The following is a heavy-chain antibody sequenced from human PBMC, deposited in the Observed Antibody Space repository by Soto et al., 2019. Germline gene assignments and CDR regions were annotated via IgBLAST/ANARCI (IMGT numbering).Heavy chain of an antibody. Sequence: ASVKVSCKASGYTFTSFGVNWVRQAPGQGLEWIGWVNTYNGNTKYSQKFQGRVTMTADTSTSTAYMEVGSLRSDDTAIYYCANGGAGIAAHVIWGQGPPVTVSS. J-gene: IGHJ4*02. CDR1: GYTFTSFG. CDR2: VNTYNGNT. D-gene: IGHD6-13*01. CDR3: ANGGAGIAAHVI. V-gene: IGHV1-18*01.